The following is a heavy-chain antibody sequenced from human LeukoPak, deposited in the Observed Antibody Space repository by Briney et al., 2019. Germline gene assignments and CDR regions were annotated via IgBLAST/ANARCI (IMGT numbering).Heavy chain of an antibody. CDR3: ARDQVSLKIHYYDSYGGRGWFDP. V-gene: IGHV3-30*04. Sequence: PGGSLRLSCAASGFTFSSYAMHWVRQAPGKGLEWVAVISYDGSNKYYADSVKGRFTISRDNSKNTLYLQMNSLRAEDTAVYYCARDQVSLKIHYYDSYGGRGWFDPWGQGTLVTVSS. D-gene: IGHD3-22*01. J-gene: IGHJ5*02. CDR1: GFTFSSYA. CDR2: ISYDGSNK.